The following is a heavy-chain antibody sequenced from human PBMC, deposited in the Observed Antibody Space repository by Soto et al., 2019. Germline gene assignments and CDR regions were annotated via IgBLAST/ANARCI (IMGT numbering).Heavy chain of an antibody. CDR1: GGSFSGYY. D-gene: IGHD3-10*01. CDR2: INHSGST. J-gene: IGHJ5*02. CDR3: ARGINYYGSGSYFFVSSTNWFDP. Sequence: SETLSLTCAVYGGSFSGYYWSWIRQPPGKGLEWIGEINHSGSTNYNPSLKSRVTISVDTSKNQFSLKLSSVTAADTAVYYCARGINYYGSGSYFFVSSTNWFDPWGQGTLVTVSS. V-gene: IGHV4-34*01.